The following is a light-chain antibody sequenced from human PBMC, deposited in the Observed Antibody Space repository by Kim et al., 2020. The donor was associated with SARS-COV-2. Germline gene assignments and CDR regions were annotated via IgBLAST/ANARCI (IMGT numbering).Light chain of an antibody. CDR2: DIS. CDR1: TGAVTSRHY. V-gene: IGLV7-46*01. CDR3: LLSYSDARPVE. Sequence: TLTGGSTTGAVTSRHYPYWLQQKPGQAPRTLIYDISTKHSWTPARFSGSLLGGKAALTLSGAQPEDEAEYYCLLSYSDARPVEFGGGTQLTVL. J-gene: IGLJ2*01.